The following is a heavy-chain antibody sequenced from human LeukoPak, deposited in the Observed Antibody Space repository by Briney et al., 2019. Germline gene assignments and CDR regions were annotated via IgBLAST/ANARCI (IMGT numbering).Heavy chain of an antibody. V-gene: IGHV3-21*01. Sequence: GGSLRLSCAASGFTFSSYSMNWVRQAPGKGLEWVSSISGSSSYIYYADSVKGRFTISRDNAKNSLYLQMSSLRAEDTAVYYCASGGPTSLRFDYWGQGTLVTVSS. CDR1: GFTFSSYS. D-gene: IGHD1-1*01. CDR3: ASGGPTSLRFDY. J-gene: IGHJ4*02. CDR2: ISGSSSYI.